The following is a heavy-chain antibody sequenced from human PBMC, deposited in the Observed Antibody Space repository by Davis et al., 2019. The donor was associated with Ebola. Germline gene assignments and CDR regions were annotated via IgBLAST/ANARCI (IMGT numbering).Heavy chain of an antibody. CDR2: INSGSST. Sequence: GESLKISCAASGFTVSSNYMSWVRQAPGKGLEWVSVINSGSSTYYADSVKGRFTISRDNSKNTLYLQMSSLRAEDTAVYYCARDLPGGDWYFDLWGRGTLVTVSS. CDR1: GFTVSSNY. D-gene: IGHD1-14*01. J-gene: IGHJ2*01. V-gene: IGHV3-53*05. CDR3: ARDLPGGDWYFDL.